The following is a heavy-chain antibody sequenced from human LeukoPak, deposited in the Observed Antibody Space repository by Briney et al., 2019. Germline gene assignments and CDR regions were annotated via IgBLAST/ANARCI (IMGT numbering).Heavy chain of an antibody. CDR3: ARVIPYDSSGYARD. D-gene: IGHD3-22*01. V-gene: IGHV4-39*07. CDR2: IYYSGST. Sequence: SETLSLTCTVSGGSISSSSYYWGWIRQPPGKGLEWIGSIYYSGSTYYNPSLKSRVTISVDTSKNQFSLNLSSVTAADTAVYYCARVIPYDSSGYARDWGQGTLVTVSS. CDR1: GGSISSSSYY. J-gene: IGHJ4*02.